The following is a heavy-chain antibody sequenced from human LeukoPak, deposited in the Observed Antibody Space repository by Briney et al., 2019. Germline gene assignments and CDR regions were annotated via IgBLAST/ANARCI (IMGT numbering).Heavy chain of an antibody. CDR1: GLTFSTYA. J-gene: IGHJ4*02. V-gene: IGHV3-23*01. CDR3: ARSAVGTSCCTAVDY. CDR2: FSTSGDRT. Sequence: GGSPRLSSAASGLTFSTYAMTWGRQAPGKGREWVSGFSTSGDRTYYADSVKGRFTISRDNSKNTLYLQMNSLRAEDTAEYYCARSAVGTSCCTAVDYWGQGTLVTVSS. D-gene: IGHD1-26*01.